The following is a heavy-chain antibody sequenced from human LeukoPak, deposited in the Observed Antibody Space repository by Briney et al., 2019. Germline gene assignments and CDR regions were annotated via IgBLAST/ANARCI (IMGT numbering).Heavy chain of an antibody. CDR3: ARGLYSIVDY. CDR1: GGSISSGGYY. Sequence: TLSLTCTVSGGSISSGGYYWSWIRQHPGTGLEWIGYIYYSGSTYYNPSLKSRVTISVDTSKNQFSLKLGSVTAADTAVYYCARGLYSIVDYWGQGTLVTVSS. CDR2: IYYSGST. D-gene: IGHD2-8*01. V-gene: IGHV4-31*03. J-gene: IGHJ4*02.